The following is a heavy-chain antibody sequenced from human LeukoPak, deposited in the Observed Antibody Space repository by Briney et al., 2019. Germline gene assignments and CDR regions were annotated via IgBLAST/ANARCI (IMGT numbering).Heavy chain of an antibody. CDR1: GFTFSSSS. V-gene: IGHV3-21*01. J-gene: IGHJ4*02. CDR2: ISPSSSYI. D-gene: IGHD2-15*01. CDR3: AREGGYCSGGSCRFFDY. Sequence: GGSLRLSCAASGFTFSSSSMNWVRQAPGKGLEFVSSISPSSSYIYYADSVKGRFTISRDDAKKSLFLQMNSLRAKDTAVYYCAREGGYCSGGSCRFFDYWGQGTLVTVSS.